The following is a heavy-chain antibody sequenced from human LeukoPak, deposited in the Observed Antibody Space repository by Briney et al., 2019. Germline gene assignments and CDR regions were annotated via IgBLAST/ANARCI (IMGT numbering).Heavy chain of an antibody. D-gene: IGHD6-13*01. V-gene: IGHV3-30*18. CDR3: AKGQSSSWYGWFDP. J-gene: IGHJ5*02. CDR1: GFTFSSCG. CDR2: ISYDGSNK. Sequence: PGRSLRLSCAASGFTFSSCGMHWVRQAPGKGLEWVAVISYDGSNKYYADSVKGRFTISRDNSKNTLYLQMDSLRAEDTAVYYCAKGQSSSWYGWFDPWGQGTLVTVSS.